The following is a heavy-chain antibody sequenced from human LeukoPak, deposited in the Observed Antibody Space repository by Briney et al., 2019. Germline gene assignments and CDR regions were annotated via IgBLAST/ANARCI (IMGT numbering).Heavy chain of an antibody. J-gene: IGHJ5*02. CDR2: IYTSGST. V-gene: IGHV4-4*07. D-gene: IGHD2-15*01. CDR1: GGSISSYY. CDR3: AREVYDVDIVVVVARTNWFDP. Sequence: KSSETLSLTCTVSGGSISSYYWSWIRQPAGKGLEWIGRIYTSGSTNYNPSLKSRVTMSVDTSKNQFSLKLSSVTAADTAVYYCAREVYDVDIVVVVARTNWFDPWGQGTLVTVSS.